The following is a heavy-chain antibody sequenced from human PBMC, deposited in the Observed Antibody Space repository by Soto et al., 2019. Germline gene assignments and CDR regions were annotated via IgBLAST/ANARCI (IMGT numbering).Heavy chain of an antibody. CDR1: GFTLRSDG. Sequence: RGSLRLSCGGSGFTLRSDGMLWGRPAPGKGLEGRAVILYAGSNKYYADSVKGRFTISRDNSKNTLYLQMNSLRAEDTAVYYCAKDTTTHSSSWYFDHWGQGTLVTVPS. J-gene: IGHJ4*02. D-gene: IGHD6-13*01. V-gene: IGHV3-30*18. CDR2: ILYAGSNK. CDR3: AKDTTTHSSSWYFDH.